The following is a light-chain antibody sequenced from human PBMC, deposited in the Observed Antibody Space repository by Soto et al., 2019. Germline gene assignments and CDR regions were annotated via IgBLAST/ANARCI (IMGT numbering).Light chain of an antibody. V-gene: IGKV3-20*01. CDR2: GAS. CDR3: QQYGNSPPYS. CDR1: QSVSRSH. Sequence: EIVLTQSPGTLSLSPGERATLSCRASQSVSRSHLAWYQQKPGQAHRLLIYGASSRATGIADRFSGSGSGTDFTLTIIRLEPEDFAVYYCQQYGNSPPYSFGQGTKLEIK. J-gene: IGKJ2*03.